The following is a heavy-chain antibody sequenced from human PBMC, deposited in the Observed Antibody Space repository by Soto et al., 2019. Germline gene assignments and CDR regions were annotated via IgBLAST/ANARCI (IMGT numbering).Heavy chain of an antibody. D-gene: IGHD3-16*02. CDR3: ARDNVDDYIWRSYRYRDPGY. Sequence: PGGSLRLSCAASGFTFSDYYMSWIRQAPGKGLEWVSYISSSGSTIYYADSVKGRFTISRDNAKNSLYLQMNSLRAEDTAVYYCARDNVDDYIWRSYRYRDPGYWGQGTLVTVPS. V-gene: IGHV3-11*01. J-gene: IGHJ4*02. CDR1: GFTFSDYY. CDR2: ISSSGSTI.